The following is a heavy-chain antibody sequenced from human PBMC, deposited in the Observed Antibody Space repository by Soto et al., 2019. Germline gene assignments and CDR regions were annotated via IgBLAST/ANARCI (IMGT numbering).Heavy chain of an antibody. V-gene: IGHV3-30*18. CDR2: ISYEGSNK. Sequence: QVQLVESGGGVVQPGRSLRLSCAASGFSLSTYGMHWVRQAPGKGLEWVAVISYEGSNKYHADSVKVRFTISRDNSRNTLYLQMNTLRLDDTALYYCAEDAPRYSGFDFGQGGQGTLVTVSS. CDR1: GFSLSTYG. D-gene: IGHD5-12*01. J-gene: IGHJ4*02. CDR3: AEDAPRYSGFDFGQ.